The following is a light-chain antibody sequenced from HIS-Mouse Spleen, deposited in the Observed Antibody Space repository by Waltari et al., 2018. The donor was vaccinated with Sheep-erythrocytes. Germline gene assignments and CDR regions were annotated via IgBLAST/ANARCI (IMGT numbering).Light chain of an antibody. J-gene: IGLJ1*01. CDR2: DVS. CDR3: CSYAGSYNHV. V-gene: IGLV2-11*01. CDR1: SSDVGGYNY. Sequence: QPRSVSGSPGQSVTISCTGTSSDVGGYNYVSWYQQHPGKAPNLMIYDVSKRPSGVPDRFSGSSAGNTASLTISGLQAEDEADYYCCSYAGSYNHVFATGTKVTVL.